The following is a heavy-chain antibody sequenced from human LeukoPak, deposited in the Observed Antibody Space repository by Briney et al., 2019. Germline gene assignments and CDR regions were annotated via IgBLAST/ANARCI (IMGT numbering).Heavy chain of an antibody. V-gene: IGHV3-21*01. CDR3: ATKWIQPYDDAFDI. J-gene: IGHJ3*02. D-gene: IGHD5-18*01. CDR1: GFTFSSYS. CDR2: ISSSSSYI. Sequence: GGSLRLSCAASGFTFSSYSMNWVRQAPGKGLEWVSSISSSSSYIYYADSVKGRFTISRDNAKNSLYLQMNSLRAEDTAVYYCATKWIQPYDDAFDIWGQGTMVTVSS.